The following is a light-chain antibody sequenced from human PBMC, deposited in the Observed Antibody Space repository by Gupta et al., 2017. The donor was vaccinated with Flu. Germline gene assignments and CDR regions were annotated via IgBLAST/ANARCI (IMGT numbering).Light chain of an antibody. CDR2: GAS. J-gene: IGKJ3*01. CDR3: RQVKNYPFS. V-gene: IGKV1-9*01. CDR1: QGISTY. Sequence: DIQFTQSPSFLSASVGDRVTITFRASQGISTYLAWYQQNAGKAAKLLIFGASSLQSGIPSKFSGVGSGIEITLTISSLQPEDFATSYCRQVKNYPFSFGHGTKVDVK.